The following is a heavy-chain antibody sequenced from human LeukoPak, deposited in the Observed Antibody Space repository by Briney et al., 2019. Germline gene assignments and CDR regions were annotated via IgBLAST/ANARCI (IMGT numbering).Heavy chain of an antibody. CDR3: AKITIFGVVRTYYFDY. J-gene: IGHJ4*02. Sequence: GGSLRLSCAASGFTFSNNWMHWVRQASGKGLVWVSRISGDGSSTDYADSVKGRFTISRDNSKNTLYPQMNSLRAEDTAVYYCAKITIFGVVRTYYFDYWGQVSLVTVSS. CDR2: ISGDGSST. V-gene: IGHV3-74*01. D-gene: IGHD3-3*01. CDR1: GFTFSNNW.